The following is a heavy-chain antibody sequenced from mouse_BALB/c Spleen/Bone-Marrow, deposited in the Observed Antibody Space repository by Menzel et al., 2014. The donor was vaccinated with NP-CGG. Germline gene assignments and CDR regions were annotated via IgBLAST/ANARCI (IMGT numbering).Heavy chain of an antibody. CDR3: ARYDGYSDNAMDY. Sequence: EVQVVESGGGLVQPGSSLRLSCATSGFTFTDYYMNWVRQPPGKALEWLGFIRNKANGYTTEFSASVKGRFTIFRDNSQSILYLQMNTLRAEDSATYYCARYDGYSDNAMDYWGQGTSVTVSS. J-gene: IGHJ4*01. V-gene: IGHV7-3*02. CDR2: IRNKANGYTT. D-gene: IGHD2-3*01. CDR1: GFTFTDYY.